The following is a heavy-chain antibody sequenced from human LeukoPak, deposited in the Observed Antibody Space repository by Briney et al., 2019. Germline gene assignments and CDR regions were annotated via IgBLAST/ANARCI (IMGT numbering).Heavy chain of an antibody. CDR1: GGSISSGGYY. CDR2: IYYSGST. Sequence: ASETLSLTCTVSGGSISSGGYYWSWIRQHPGKGLEWIGYIYYSGSTYYNPSLKSRVTISVDTSKNQFSLKLSSVTAADTAVYYCARDRGSSTALGLYYYYGMDVWGQGTTVTVSS. V-gene: IGHV4-31*03. D-gene: IGHD2-2*01. J-gene: IGHJ6*02. CDR3: ARDRGSSTALGLYYYYGMDV.